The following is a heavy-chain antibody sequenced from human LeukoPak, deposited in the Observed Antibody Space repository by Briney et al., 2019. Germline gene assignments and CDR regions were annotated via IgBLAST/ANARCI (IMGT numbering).Heavy chain of an antibody. CDR3: ARRKSYYYYYMDV. CDR1: GGSFSGYY. V-gene: IGHV4-34*01. Sequence: SETLSLXCAVYGGSFSGYYWSWIRQPPGKGLEWIGSIYYSGSTYYNPSLKSRVTISVDTSKNQFSLKLSSVTAADTAVYYCARRKSYYYYYMDVWGKGTTVTVSS. J-gene: IGHJ6*03. CDR2: IYYSGST.